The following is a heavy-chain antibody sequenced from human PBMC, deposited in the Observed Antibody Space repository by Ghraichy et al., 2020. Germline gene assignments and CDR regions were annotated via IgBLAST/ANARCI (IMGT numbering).Heavy chain of an antibody. CDR3: ASSMDYYDSPGDY. D-gene: IGHD3-22*01. Sequence: GGSLRLSCAASGFTFSSLHWVRQALGKGLEWVAVISYDGSNKYYADSVKGRFTISRDNSKNTLYLQMNSLRAEDTAVYYCASSMDYYDSPGDYWGQGTLVTVSS. J-gene: IGHJ4*02. V-gene: IGHV3-30-3*01. CDR1: GFTFSS. CDR2: ISYDGSNK.